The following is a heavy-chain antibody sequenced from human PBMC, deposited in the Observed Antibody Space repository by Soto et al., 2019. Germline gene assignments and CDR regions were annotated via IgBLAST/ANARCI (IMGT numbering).Heavy chain of an antibody. V-gene: IGHV4-39*01. Sequence: SETLSLTCTVSGDSISITSYYWGWVRQPPGKGLEWIGSIHYSGSTHYNPTLQSRVTISGDASKKQFSLKLRSVTAADTAVYYCASTKDETLYFDYWGQGTLVTVSS. D-gene: IGHD2-15*01. CDR3: ASTKDETLYFDY. CDR2: IHYSGST. J-gene: IGHJ4*02. CDR1: GDSISITSYY.